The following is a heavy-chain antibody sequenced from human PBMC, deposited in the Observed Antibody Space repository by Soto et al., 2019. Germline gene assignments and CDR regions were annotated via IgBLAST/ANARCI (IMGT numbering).Heavy chain of an antibody. D-gene: IGHD3-9*01. CDR2: IWYDGSNK. Sequence: PGGSLRLSCAASGFNFSSYGMHCVRQAPGKGLEWVAVIWYDGSNKYYADSVKGRFTISRDNSKNTLYLQMNSLRAEDTAVYYCARDSSGYPSDAFDIWGQGTMVTVSS. CDR1: GFNFSSYG. J-gene: IGHJ3*02. CDR3: ARDSSGYPSDAFDI. V-gene: IGHV3-33*08.